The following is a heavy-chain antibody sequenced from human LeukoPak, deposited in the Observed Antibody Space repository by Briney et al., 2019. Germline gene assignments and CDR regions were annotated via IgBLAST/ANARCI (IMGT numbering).Heavy chain of an antibody. V-gene: IGHV1-2*04. J-gene: IGHJ4*02. D-gene: IGHD5-18*01. CDR2: INPNSGGT. CDR3: AILVDTAMVPYYFDY. Sequence: ASVKVSCKASGYTFTGYYMHWVRQAPGQGLEWMGWINPNSGGTNYAQKFQGWVTMTRDTSISTAYMELSRLRSDDTAVYYCAILVDTAMVPYYFDYWGQGTLVTVSS. CDR1: GYTFTGYY.